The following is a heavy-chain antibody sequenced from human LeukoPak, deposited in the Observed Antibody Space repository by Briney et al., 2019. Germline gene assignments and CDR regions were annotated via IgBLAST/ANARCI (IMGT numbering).Heavy chain of an antibody. V-gene: IGHV3-30*18. J-gene: IGHJ5*02. Sequence: GRSLRLSCAASGFMFNSYVMHWVRQAPGKGLEWVAVISYDGINKYYADSVKGRFTISRDNSKNTLYLQMNSLRGEDTAVYSCAEDGSGTVTTLNWFDPWGQGTLVTVSS. CDR3: AEDGSGTVTTLNWFDP. D-gene: IGHD4-17*01. CDR2: ISYDGINK. CDR1: GFMFNSYV.